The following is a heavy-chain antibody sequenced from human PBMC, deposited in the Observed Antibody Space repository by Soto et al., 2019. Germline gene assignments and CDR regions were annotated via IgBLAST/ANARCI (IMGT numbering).Heavy chain of an antibody. J-gene: IGHJ4*02. CDR2: IYPGKSTT. D-gene: IGHD2-2*01. CDR3: ARRCVPSVAFCHPALDH. CDR1: GYTFNNYW. V-gene: IGHV5-51*01. Sequence: EVQLEQSGAEVKKPGESLKISCNGSGYTFNNYWIGWVRQMHGKGLEWIGIIYPGKSTTRYSPSFQGQVTMSADKSLSTAYLQWSSLKASDSAMYYCARRCVPSVAFCHPALDHWGQGTLVTVSS.